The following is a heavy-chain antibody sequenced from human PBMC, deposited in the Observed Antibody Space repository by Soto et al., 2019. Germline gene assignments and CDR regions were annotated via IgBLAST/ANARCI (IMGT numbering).Heavy chain of an antibody. CDR2: ISTYNGDT. D-gene: IGHD6-13*01. CDR1: GYTFTSYG. Sequence: GASVKVSCKASGYTFTSYGISWVRQAPGQGLEWMGWISTYNGDTHYTRTLQGRVTMTTDTSTSTSYMELRSLGFDDTAVYYCARSNGIAAAGPPFDYWGQGTLVTVSS. V-gene: IGHV1-18*04. CDR3: ARSNGIAAAGPPFDY. J-gene: IGHJ4*02.